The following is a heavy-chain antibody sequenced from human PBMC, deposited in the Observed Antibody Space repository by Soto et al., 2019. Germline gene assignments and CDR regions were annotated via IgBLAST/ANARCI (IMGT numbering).Heavy chain of an antibody. CDR1: GFTVSSNY. V-gene: IGHV3-66*01. CDR2: IYSGGST. Sequence: EVPLVESGGGLVQPGGSLRLSCAASGFTVSSNYMSWVRQAPGKGLEWVSVIYSGGSTYYADSVKGRFTISRDNSKNTLYLQMNSLRAEDTAVYYCAREGRTVGPEPYFQHWGQGTLVTVSS. D-gene: IGHD1-26*01. CDR3: AREGRTVGPEPYFQH. J-gene: IGHJ1*01.